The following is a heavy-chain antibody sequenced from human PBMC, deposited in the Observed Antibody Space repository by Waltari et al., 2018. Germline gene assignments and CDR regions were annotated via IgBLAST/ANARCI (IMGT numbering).Heavy chain of an antibody. V-gene: IGHV1-8*01. Sequence: QVQLVQSGAEVKKPGASVKVSCKASGYTFTSYDINWVRQATGQGLEWMGWMNPTSGNTGYAQKIQGRVTMTRNTSISTAYMELSSLRSEYTAMYYWARLPVRIYCSSPSCYRTDYYHYGMDVWGQGTTVTVSS. J-gene: IGHJ6*02. CDR2: MNPTSGNT. CDR3: ARLPVRIYCSSPSCYRTDYYHYGMDV. D-gene: IGHD2-2*02. CDR1: GYTFTSYD.